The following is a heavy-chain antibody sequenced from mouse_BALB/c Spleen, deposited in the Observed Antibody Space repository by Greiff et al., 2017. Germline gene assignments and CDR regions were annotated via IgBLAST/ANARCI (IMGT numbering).Heavy chain of an antibody. CDR3: ARDYLFAY. J-gene: IGHJ3*01. CDR2: IDPANGNT. CDR1: GFNIKDTY. D-gene: IGHD5-5*01. V-gene: IGHV14-3*02. Sequence: EVKLMESGAELVKPGASVKLSCTASGFNIKDTYMHWVKQRPEQGLEWIGRIDPANGNTKYDPKFQGKATITADTSSNTAYLQLSSLTSEDTAVYYCARDYLFAYWGQGTLVTVSA.